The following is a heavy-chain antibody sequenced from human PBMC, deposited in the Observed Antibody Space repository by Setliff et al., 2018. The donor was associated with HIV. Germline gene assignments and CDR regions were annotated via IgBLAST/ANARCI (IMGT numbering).Heavy chain of an antibody. J-gene: IGHJ3*02. CDR1: GDSISSGDFY. CDR2: IYYDGDT. D-gene: IGHD3-3*02. CDR3: GRVDGSFYTFDI. V-gene: IGHV4-30-4*08. Sequence: SETLSLTCTVSGDSISSGDFYWSRIRQPPGKGLEWTGYIYYDGDTYYQPSLKSRLTISIDTSKNQFSLKLSSVTAADTAVYYCGRVDGSFYTFDIWGQGTMVTVSS.